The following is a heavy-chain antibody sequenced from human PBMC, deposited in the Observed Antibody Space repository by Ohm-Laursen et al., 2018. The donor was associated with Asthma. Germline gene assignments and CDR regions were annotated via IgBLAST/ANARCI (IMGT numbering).Heavy chain of an antibody. CDR2: IYYSGST. CDR3: ARADTAMVKGAFDI. J-gene: IGHJ3*02. CDR1: GGSISSYY. D-gene: IGHD5-18*01. V-gene: IGHV4-59*07. Sequence: PSDTLSLTCTVSGGSISSYYWSWIRQPPGKGLEWIGYIYYSGSTNYNPSPKSRVTISVGTSKNQFSLKLSSVTAADTAVYYCARADTAMVKGAFDIWGQGTMVTVSS.